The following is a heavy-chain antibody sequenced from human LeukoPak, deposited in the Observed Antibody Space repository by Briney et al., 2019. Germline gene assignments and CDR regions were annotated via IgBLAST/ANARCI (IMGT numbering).Heavy chain of an antibody. J-gene: IGHJ5*02. CDR2: ISAYNGNT. CDR3: ARVRRYCSGGSCQRIDWFDP. D-gene: IGHD2-15*01. Sequence: ASVKVSCKASGYTFTSYGISWVRQAPGQGLEWMRWISAYNGNTNYAQKLQGRVTMTTDTSTSTAYMELRSLRSDDTAVYYCARVRRYCSGGSCQRIDWFDPWGQGTLVTVSS. V-gene: IGHV1-18*04. CDR1: GYTFTSYG.